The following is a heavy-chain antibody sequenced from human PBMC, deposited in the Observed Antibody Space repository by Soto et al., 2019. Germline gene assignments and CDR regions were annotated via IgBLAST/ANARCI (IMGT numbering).Heavy chain of an antibody. Sequence: SVKVSCKASGGTFSSYAISWVRQAPGQGLEWMGGIIPIFGTANYAQKFQGRVTITADESTSTAYVELSSLRSEDTAVYYCARGTAMVQAYYYGMDVWGQGTTVTVSS. CDR3: ARGTAMVQAYYYGMDV. V-gene: IGHV1-69*13. CDR1: GGTFSSYA. CDR2: IIPIFGTA. D-gene: IGHD5-18*01. J-gene: IGHJ6*02.